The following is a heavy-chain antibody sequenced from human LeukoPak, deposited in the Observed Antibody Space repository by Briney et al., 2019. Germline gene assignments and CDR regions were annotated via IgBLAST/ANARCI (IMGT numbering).Heavy chain of an antibody. Sequence: GGSLRLSCAASGFTFNTYVMSWVRQTPGKGLVWVSRINSDGSSTSYADSVKGRFTISRDSAKNTLYLEMNSLRAEDTAVYYCARYNWNSAPFDYWGQGTLVTVSS. J-gene: IGHJ4*02. D-gene: IGHD1-7*01. CDR2: INSDGSST. CDR3: ARYNWNSAPFDY. V-gene: IGHV3-74*01. CDR1: GFTFNTYV.